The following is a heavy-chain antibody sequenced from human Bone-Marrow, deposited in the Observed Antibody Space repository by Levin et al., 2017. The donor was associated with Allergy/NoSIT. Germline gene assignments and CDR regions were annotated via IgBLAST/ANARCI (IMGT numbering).Heavy chain of an antibody. V-gene: IGHV4-30-4*01. CDR2: IFHYGNT. CDR3: ARARRAWIGDNAPAHYGLDV. D-gene: IGHD5-12*01. J-gene: IGHJ6*02. CDR1: GGSMATGEYH. Sequence: SETLSRTCTVSGGSMATGEYHWKWVRQSPGAGLEWIGHIFHYGNTVYNPSLGSRIMMSVDESRNQFSLQLRSVTAADTAIYYCARARRAWIGDNAPAHYGLDVWGRGATVTVSS.